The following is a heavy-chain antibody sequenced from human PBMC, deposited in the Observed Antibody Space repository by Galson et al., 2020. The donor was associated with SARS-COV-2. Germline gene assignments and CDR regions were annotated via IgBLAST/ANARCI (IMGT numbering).Heavy chain of an antibody. Sequence: SQTLSLTCPVSGGSISSYYWSWLRQPPGKGLEWTGYIYYSGSTNSNPSLKSRVTISVDTSKNQFSLKLSSVTAADTAVYYCATLVTIFGVFNAFDIWCQGTMVTVSS. CDR1: GGSISSYY. V-gene: IGHV4-59*08. CDR3: ATLVTIFGVFNAFDI. D-gene: IGHD3-3*01. J-gene: IGHJ3*02. CDR2: IYYSGST.